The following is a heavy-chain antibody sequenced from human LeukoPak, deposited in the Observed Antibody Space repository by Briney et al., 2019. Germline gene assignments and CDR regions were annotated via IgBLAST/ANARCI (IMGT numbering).Heavy chain of an antibody. Sequence: PGGSLRLSCAASGFTFSSYWMSWVRQAPGKGLEWVANIKQDGSEKYYVDSVKGRFTISRDNAKNSLYLHMDNLRAEDTAVYYCASLYNSGWYWDFGAAAADYMDVWGKGTTVTVSS. V-gene: IGHV3-7*01. CDR1: GFTFSSYW. J-gene: IGHJ6*03. CDR3: ASLYNSGWYWDFGAAAADYMDV. D-gene: IGHD6-19*01. CDR2: IKQDGSEK.